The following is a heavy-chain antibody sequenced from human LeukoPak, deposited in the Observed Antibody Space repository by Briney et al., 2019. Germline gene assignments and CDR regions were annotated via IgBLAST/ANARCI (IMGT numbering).Heavy chain of an antibody. CDR3: AKEGCSGGSCYFLGFDI. D-gene: IGHD2-15*01. CDR2: IRYDGSNK. CDR1: GFTFTNYA. V-gene: IGHV3-30*02. Sequence: GGSLRLSCAASGFTFTNYAMTWVRQAPGKGLEWVAFIRYDGSNKYHADSVKGRFTISRDNSKNTLYLQMNSLRAEDTAVYYCAKEGCSGGSCYFLGFDIWGQGTMVTVSS. J-gene: IGHJ3*02.